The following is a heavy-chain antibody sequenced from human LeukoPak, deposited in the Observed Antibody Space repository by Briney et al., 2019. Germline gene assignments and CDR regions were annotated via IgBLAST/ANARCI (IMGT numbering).Heavy chain of an antibody. Sequence: GGSLRLSCAASGFTVSTNYMTWVRQAPGKGLEWVSVIYSGGSTYYADSVKGRFTISRDNSKNTLYLQMNSLRAEDTAVYYCARDCPSLSPGSSLYDWFDPWGQGTLVTVSS. CDR2: IYSGGST. J-gene: IGHJ5*02. V-gene: IGHV3-53*01. D-gene: IGHD6-13*01. CDR1: GFTVSTNY. CDR3: ARDCPSLSPGSSLYDWFDP.